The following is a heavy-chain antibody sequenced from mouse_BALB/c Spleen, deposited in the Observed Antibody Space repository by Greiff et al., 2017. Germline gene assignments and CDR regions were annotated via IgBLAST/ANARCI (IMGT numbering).Heavy chain of an antibody. D-gene: IGHD2-3*01. CDR2: INPSTGYT. CDR3: ARGDGYYGGFDY. Sequence: VKLMESGAELAKPGASVKMSCKASGYTFTSYWMHWVKQRPGQGLEWIGYINPSTGYTEYNQKFKDKATLTADKSSSTAYMQLSSLTSEDSAVYYCARGDGYYGGFDYWGQGTTLTVSS. V-gene: IGHV1-7*01. J-gene: IGHJ2*01. CDR1: GYTFTSYW.